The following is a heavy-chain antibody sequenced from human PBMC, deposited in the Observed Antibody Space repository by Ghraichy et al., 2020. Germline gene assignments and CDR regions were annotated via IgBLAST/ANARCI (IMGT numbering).Heavy chain of an antibody. D-gene: IGHD3-10*01. V-gene: IGHV3-30*18. Sequence: GESLNISCAASGFTFSSYGMHWVRQAPGKGLEWMAVISSHGRTKFYADSVKGRFDISRDNSKNTLSLQMNSLRAEDTAVYYCAKEDYDASGSYYTYWGQGTLVTVSS. CDR3: AKEDYDASGSYYTY. J-gene: IGHJ4*02. CDR2: ISSHGRTK. CDR1: GFTFSSYG.